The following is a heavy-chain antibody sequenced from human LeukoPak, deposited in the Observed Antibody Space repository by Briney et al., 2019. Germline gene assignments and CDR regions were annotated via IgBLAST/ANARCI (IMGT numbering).Heavy chain of an antibody. CDR1: GFIFSSYG. V-gene: IGHV3-21*01. CDR2: ISGSSSFI. Sequence: GGSLRLSCAASGFIFSSYGMKWVRQAPGKGLEWVSSISGSSSFIYDVDSVKGRFTISRDNAKNSLYLQMNSLRAEDTAVYYCARGDEHFDYWGQGTLVTVSS. J-gene: IGHJ4*02. CDR3: ARGDEHFDY.